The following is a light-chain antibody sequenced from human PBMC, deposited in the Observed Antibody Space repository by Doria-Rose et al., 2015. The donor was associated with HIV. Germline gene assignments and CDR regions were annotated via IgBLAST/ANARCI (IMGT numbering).Light chain of an antibody. CDR2: DVT. Sequence: QSVLTQPASVSGSPGQSITISCTGTSSDVGYYKYVSWYQQYPGKAPKLIISDVTKRPSGVSDRSSGSKSGNTASLTISGLQAEDEAEYFCSSYTSGTSFVFGGGTKLTV. CDR1: SSDVGYYKY. J-gene: IGLJ2*01. CDR3: SSYTSGTSFV. V-gene: IGLV2-14*03.